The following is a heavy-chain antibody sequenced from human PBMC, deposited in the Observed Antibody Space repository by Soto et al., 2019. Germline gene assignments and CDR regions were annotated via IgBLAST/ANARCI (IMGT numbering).Heavy chain of an antibody. CDR1: GFTFRSYW. CDR2: LTSDGSAT. CDR3: TRGRGYSNYYGMDV. V-gene: IGHV3-74*01. J-gene: IGHJ6*02. Sequence: GGSLRLSCAASGFTFRSYWMHWVRQAPGKGLVWVSHLTSDGSATRDADSVKGRFTISRDNAKNTLYLQMSRLGAEDTAVYYCTRGRGYSNYYGMDVWGQGTTVTVSS. D-gene: IGHD6-25*01.